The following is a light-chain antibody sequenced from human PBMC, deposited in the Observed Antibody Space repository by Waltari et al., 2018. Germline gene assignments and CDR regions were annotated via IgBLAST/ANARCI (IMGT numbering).Light chain of an antibody. Sequence: EIVLTQSPATLSLSPGESATLSCRASQSVSSYLAWYQQKPGQAPRLLIHDASNRATGIPARFSGSGSGTDFTLTISSLEPEDFAVYYCQQRRNWATFGQGTRLEIK. CDR3: QQRRNWAT. CDR2: DAS. V-gene: IGKV3-11*01. CDR1: QSVSSY. J-gene: IGKJ5*01.